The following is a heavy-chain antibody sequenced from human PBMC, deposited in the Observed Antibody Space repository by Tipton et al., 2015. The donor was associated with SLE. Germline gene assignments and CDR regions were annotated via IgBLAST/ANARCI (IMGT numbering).Heavy chain of an antibody. CDR3: ARSVMITFGGVIVIFCFDD. D-gene: IGHD3-16*02. CDR2: IYHSGST. J-gene: IGHJ4*02. CDR1: GGSISSGGYS. Sequence: TLSLTCAVSGGSISSGGYSWSWIRQPPGKGLEWIGYIYHSGSTYYNPSLKSRVTISVDRSKNQFSLKLSSVTAADTAVYYCARSVMITFGGVIVIFCFDDWGQGTLVTVSS. V-gene: IGHV4-30-2*01.